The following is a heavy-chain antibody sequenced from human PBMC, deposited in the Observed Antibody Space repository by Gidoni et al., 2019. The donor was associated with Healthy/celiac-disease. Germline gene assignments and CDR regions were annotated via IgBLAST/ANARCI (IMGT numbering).Heavy chain of an antibody. CDR3: AKGAGPDTPADMDV. CDR2: IRGSGGST. Sequence: EVQLLESGGGLVQPGGCLRLSCAASGFTFSSYAMNCVRQAPGKGLEWVSAIRGSGGSTYYADSMKGRFTISRDNSKNTLYLQMNSLRAEDTAVYYCAKGAGPDTPADMDVWGKGTTVTVSS. V-gene: IGHV3-23*01. J-gene: IGHJ6*03. CDR1: GFTFSSYA.